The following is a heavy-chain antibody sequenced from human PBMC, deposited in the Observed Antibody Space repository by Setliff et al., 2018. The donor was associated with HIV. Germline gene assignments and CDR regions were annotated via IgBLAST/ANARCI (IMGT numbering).Heavy chain of an antibody. Sequence: SETLSLTCSVSGGSINSGHYYWSWIRHHPGKGLEWIGYIYYTGSTYFNPSLKSRLTLSIDTSKNQFSLRLTSVAAADTAIYYCARLDSDNPSSSYWFFDLWGRGTLVTVSS. CDR3: ARLDSDNPSSSYWFFDL. V-gene: IGHV4-31*03. D-gene: IGHD5-18*01. J-gene: IGHJ2*01. CDR2: IYYTGST. CDR1: GGSINSGHYY.